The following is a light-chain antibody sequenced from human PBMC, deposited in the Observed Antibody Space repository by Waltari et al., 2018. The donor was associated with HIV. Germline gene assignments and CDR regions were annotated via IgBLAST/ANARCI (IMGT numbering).Light chain of an antibody. CDR2: NSN. Sequence: QSVLTQPPSAPGTPGQRIILSCSGSSPNIGSDAVYWYQPFQGTAPKLLIFNSNQRPSGVPDRFSASKSGTSASLAISGLQSDDEADYYCATWDHELDSWVFGGGTKLTVL. V-gene: IGLV1-44*01. CDR1: SPNIGSDA. CDR3: ATWDHELDSWV. J-gene: IGLJ3*02.